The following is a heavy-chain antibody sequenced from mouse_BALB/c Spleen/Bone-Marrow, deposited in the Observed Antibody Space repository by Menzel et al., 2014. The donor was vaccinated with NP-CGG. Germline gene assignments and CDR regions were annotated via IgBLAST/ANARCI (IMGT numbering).Heavy chain of an antibody. CDR2: INPSTGYT. CDR3: ARSSGYDGFAY. D-gene: IGHD2-2*01. Sequence: VQLQQSGAELAKPGASVKMSCKASGYTFTSYWMHWVKQRPGQGLEWTGYINPSTGYTEYNQKFKDKATLTADKSSSTAYMQLSSLTSVDSAVYYCARSSGYDGFAYWGQGTLVTVSA. CDR1: GYTFTSYW. V-gene: IGHV1-7*01. J-gene: IGHJ3*01.